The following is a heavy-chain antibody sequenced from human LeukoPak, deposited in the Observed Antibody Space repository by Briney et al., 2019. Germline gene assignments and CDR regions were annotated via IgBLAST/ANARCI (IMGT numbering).Heavy chain of an antibody. J-gene: IGHJ5*02. CDR2: FDPEDGET. Sequence: ASVKVSCKVSGYTLTELSMHWVRQAPGKGLEWMGGFDPEDGETIYARKFQGRVTMTEDTSTDTAYMELSSLRSEDTAVYYCATKGSSSSGRWFDPWDQGTLVTVSS. CDR3: ATKGSSSSGRWFDP. V-gene: IGHV1-24*01. CDR1: GYTLTELS. D-gene: IGHD2-2*01.